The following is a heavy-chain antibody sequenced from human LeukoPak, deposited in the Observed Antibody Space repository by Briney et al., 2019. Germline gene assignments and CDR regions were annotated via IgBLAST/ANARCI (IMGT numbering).Heavy chain of an antibody. Sequence: SEALSLTCTVSGGSISSYYWSWIRQPPGKGLEWIGYIYYSGSTNYNPSLKSRVTISVDKAKNQFSLKLSSVTAADTATYYCARSNGDYGVVAAFDIWGQGTMVTVSS. D-gene: IGHD4-17*01. CDR3: ARSNGDYGVVAAFDI. V-gene: IGHV4-59*12. CDR2: IYYSGST. CDR1: GGSISSYY. J-gene: IGHJ3*02.